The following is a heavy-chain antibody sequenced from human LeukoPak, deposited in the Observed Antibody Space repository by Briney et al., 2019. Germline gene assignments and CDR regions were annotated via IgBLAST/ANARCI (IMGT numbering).Heavy chain of an antibody. CDR3: ASPRSSSGYYFDY. D-gene: IGHD3-22*01. J-gene: IGHJ4*02. CDR1: GYSFTSNW. Sequence: GESLKISCKGSGYSFTSNWIGWVRQMPGKGPESMVIIYPGDSDTKYSPSFQGQVTISADKSINTAYLQWSSLKASDTAMYYCASPRSSSGYYFDYWGQGTLVTVSS. CDR2: IYPGDSDT. V-gene: IGHV5-51*01.